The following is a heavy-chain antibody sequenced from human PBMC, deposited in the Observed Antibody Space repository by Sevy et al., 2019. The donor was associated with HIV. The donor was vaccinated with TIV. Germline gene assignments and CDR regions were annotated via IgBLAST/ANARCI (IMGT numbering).Heavy chain of an antibody. CDR3: VRAIAADGSF. CDR1: GFSFYRYW. D-gene: IGHD6-13*01. Sequence: GALRLLFCSSGFSFYRYWMSLVRQASGEGLEGVAKIKQDGSGTYYGDSVKGRFTISRDNARNFLYLQMNSLRAEDTARYYCVRAIAADGSFWGQGTLVTVSS. J-gene: IGHJ4*02. CDR2: IKQDGSGT. V-gene: IGHV3-7*01.